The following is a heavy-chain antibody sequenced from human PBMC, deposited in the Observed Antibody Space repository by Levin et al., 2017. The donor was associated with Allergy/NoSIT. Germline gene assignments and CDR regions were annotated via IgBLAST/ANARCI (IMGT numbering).Heavy chain of an antibody. V-gene: IGHV3-74*01. J-gene: IGHJ5*02. D-gene: IGHD2-2*01. CDR2: INSDGSNT. CDR1: GFTFSNYW. CDR3: ARGGCSSTSWLDN. Sequence: ASVKVSCAASGFTFSNYWMHWVRQAPGKGLVWVSHINSDGSNTNYADSVKGRFTISRDNAKNTLYLQMNSLRDEDTAVYYCARGGCSSTSWLDNWGQGTLVTVSP.